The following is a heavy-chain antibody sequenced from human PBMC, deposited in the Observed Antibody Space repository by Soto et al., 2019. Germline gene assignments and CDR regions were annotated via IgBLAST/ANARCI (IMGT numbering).Heavy chain of an antibody. J-gene: IGHJ4*02. D-gene: IGHD6-19*01. V-gene: IGHV3-73*01. CDR1: GFTFSGSA. CDR3: TRLPETGSSGWG. Sequence: GGSLRLSSAASGFTFSGSAMHWVRQASGKGLEWVGRIRSKANSYATAYVASVKGRFTISRDDSKNTAYLQMNSLKTEDTAVYYCTRLPETGSSGWGWGQGTLVTVSS. CDR2: IRSKANSYAT.